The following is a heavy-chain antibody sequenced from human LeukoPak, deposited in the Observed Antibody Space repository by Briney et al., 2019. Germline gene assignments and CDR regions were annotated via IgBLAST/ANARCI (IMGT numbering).Heavy chain of an antibody. V-gene: IGHV4-59*10. Sequence: SGTLSLTCAVYGGSFSGYYWSWIRQPAGKGLEWIGRIYTSGSTNYNPSLKSRVTMSVDTSKNQFSLKLSSVTAADTAVYYCARVGDRDYYYMDVWGKGTTVTVSS. CDR3: ARVGDRDYYYMDV. CDR2: IYTSGST. CDR1: GGSFSGYY. D-gene: IGHD2-21*01. J-gene: IGHJ6*03.